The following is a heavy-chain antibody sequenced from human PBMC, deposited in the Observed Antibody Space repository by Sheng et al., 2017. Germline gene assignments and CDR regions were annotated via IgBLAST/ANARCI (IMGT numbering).Heavy chain of an antibody. J-gene: IGHJ4*02. Sequence: QVQLQESGPGLVKPSETLSLTCTVSGYSISSGYYWGWIRQPPGKGLEWIGSIYHSGATHYNPSLKSRVTISVDTSKNQFSLRLSSVTAADTAVYYCARDVWYYDTSGHEAWGQGTLVTVSS. CDR3: ARDVWYYDTSGHEA. CDR2: IYHSGAT. V-gene: IGHV4-38-2*02. CDR1: GYSISSGYY. D-gene: IGHD3-22*01.